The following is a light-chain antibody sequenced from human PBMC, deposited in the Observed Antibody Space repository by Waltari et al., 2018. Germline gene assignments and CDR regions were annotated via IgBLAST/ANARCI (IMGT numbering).Light chain of an antibody. Sequence: QSALTQTATVSGSPGQSITISCTVSSSDVGNYNLVSWYQQHPGEAPNIIIYDVNKQPLGVSNPFSGSKSGNTTALTISGLQAADEADDYCCSYAGSSVSVFGGGTKVTVL. CDR1: SSDVGNYNL. J-gene: IGLJ3*02. V-gene: IGLV2-23*02. CDR2: DVN. CDR3: CSYAGSSVSV.